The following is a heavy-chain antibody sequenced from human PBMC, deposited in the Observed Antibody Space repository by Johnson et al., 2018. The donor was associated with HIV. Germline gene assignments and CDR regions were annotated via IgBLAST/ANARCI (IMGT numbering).Heavy chain of an antibody. Sequence: VQLVESGGGVVQPGGSLRLSCAASGFTFSNFPMHWVRQAPGKGLEWVAVISYDGSNKYYADSVKGRFTISRDNSKTTLYLQMNSLRAEDTAVYYCARGSRYTHDNDDVYLLHAFDIWGQGTVVTVSS. CDR2: ISYDGSNK. J-gene: IGHJ3*02. D-gene: IGHD3-16*01. CDR1: GFTFSNFP. V-gene: IGHV3-30-3*01. CDR3: ARGSRYTHDNDDVYLLHAFDI.